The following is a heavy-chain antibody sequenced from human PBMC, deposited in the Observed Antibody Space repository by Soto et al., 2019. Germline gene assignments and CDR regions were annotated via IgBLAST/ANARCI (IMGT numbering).Heavy chain of an antibody. CDR2: IKQDGSEK. V-gene: IGHV3-7*01. D-gene: IGHD2-2*01. Sequence: GGSLRLSCAASGFTFSSYWMSWVRQAPGKGLEWVANIKQDGSEKYYVDSVKGRFTISRDNAKNSLYLQMNSLRAEDTAVYSCARVIVVVPAGSTYYYYGMDVWGQGTTVTVSS. J-gene: IGHJ6*02. CDR3: ARVIVVVPAGSTYYYYGMDV. CDR1: GFTFSSYW.